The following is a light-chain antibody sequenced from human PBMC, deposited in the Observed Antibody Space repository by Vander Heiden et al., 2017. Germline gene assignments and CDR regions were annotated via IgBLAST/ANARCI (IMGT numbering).Light chain of an antibody. CDR1: QSLLHSDEYNY. Sequence: DIVMTQSPLSLTVIRGELASISCRSSQSLLHSDEYNYLAWYLQKPGQSPQLLIYLGSNRASGVPDRFNGSGSGTDFTLKISRVETDDVGVYYCMQTVQTPKTFGQGTRLEIK. V-gene: IGKV2-28*01. CDR3: MQTVQTPKT. J-gene: IGKJ5*01. CDR2: LGS.